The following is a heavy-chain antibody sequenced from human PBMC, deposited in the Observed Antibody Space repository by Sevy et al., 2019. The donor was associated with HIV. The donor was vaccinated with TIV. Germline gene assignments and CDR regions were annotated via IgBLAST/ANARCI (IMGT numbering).Heavy chain of an antibody. CDR3: ARQYGDYAFDY. J-gene: IGHJ4*02. V-gene: IGHV3-66*04. Sequence: GGSLRLSCAASGFTVSSNYMSWVRQAPGKGLEWVSVIYSDGSTYYADSVKGRFTISRDNAKNSLYLQMNSLRAEDTAVYYCARQYGDYAFDYWGRGTLVTVSS. CDR1: GFTVSSNY. D-gene: IGHD4-17*01. CDR2: IYSDGST.